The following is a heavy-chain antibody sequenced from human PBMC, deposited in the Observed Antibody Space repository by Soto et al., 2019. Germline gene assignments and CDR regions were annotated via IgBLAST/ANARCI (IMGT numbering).Heavy chain of an antibody. CDR2: IYYSGST. D-gene: IGHD5-12*01. V-gene: IGHV4-61*08. J-gene: IGHJ6*03. CDR1: GGSISSGGYY. CDR3: AREKATKYYYYYYYMDV. Sequence: NLPETLSLTCTVSGGSISSGGYYGSWIRQPPGKGLEWIGYIYYSGSTNYNPSLKSRVTISVDTSKNQFSLKLSSVTAADTAVYYCAREKATKYYYYYYYMDVWGKGTTVTVSS.